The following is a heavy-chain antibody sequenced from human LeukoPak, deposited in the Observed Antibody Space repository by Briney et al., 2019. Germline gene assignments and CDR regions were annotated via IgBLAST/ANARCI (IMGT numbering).Heavy chain of an antibody. D-gene: IGHD6-6*01. J-gene: IGHJ3*02. V-gene: IGHV3-48*01. Sequence: PGGSLRLSCAASGFTFSSYSMNWVRQAPGKGLEWVSYISSSSSTLYYADSVKGRFTISRDNAKNSLYLQMNSLRAEDTAVYYCARDGGIAARYAFDIWGQGTMVTVSS. CDR3: ARDGGIAARYAFDI. CDR2: ISSSSSTL. CDR1: GFTFSSYS.